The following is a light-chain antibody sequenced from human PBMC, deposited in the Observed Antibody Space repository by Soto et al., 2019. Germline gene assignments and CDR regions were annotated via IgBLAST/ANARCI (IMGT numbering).Light chain of an antibody. CDR3: SSYTTSRTYV. J-gene: IGLJ1*01. V-gene: IGLV2-14*01. CDR1: SSDVGAYNY. CDR2: EVG. Sequence: QSVLTQPASVSGSPGQSIAISCTGSSSDVGAYNYVSWYQQYPGKAPKLMVYEVGNRPSGVSDRFSGSKSGNTASLTISGLQAEDEADYYCSSYTTSRTYVFGTGTKLTVL.